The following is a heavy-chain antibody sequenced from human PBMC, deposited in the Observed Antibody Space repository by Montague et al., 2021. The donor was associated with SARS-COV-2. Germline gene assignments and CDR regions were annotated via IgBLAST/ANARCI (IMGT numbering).Heavy chain of an antibody. V-gene: IGHV4-59*01. Sequence: SETLSLTCIVSGGSISSYYWSWIRQPQGKGLEWIGYIYYSGSTNYNPSLKSRVTISVDTSKNQFSLKLSSVTAADTAVYYCARGSILRYFGWLVSGSWFDPWGQGTLVTVSS. CDR3: ARGSILRYFGWLVSGSWFDP. D-gene: IGHD3-9*01. J-gene: IGHJ5*02. CDR1: GGSISSYY. CDR2: IYYSGST.